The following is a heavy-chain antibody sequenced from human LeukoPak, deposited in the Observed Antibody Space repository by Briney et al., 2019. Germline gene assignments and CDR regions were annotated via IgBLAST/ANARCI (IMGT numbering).Heavy chain of an antibody. CDR1: GGTFSSYA. J-gene: IGHJ5*02. CDR3: ARDSGLRLGDWFDP. D-gene: IGHD3-16*01. V-gene: IGHV1-69*05. Sequence: SVKVSCKASGGTFSSYAISWVRQAPGQGLEWMGGIIPIFGTANYAQKFQGRVTITTGESTSTAYMELSSLRSEDTAVYYCARDSGLRLGDWFDPWGQGTLVTVSS. CDR2: IIPIFGTA.